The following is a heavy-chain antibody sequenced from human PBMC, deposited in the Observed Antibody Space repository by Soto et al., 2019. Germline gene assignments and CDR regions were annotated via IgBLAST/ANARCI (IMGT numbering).Heavy chain of an antibody. J-gene: IGHJ4*02. Sequence: QLQLQESGPGLVKPSETLSLTCTVSGGSISSSSYYWGWIRQPPGKGLEWIGNIYYSGSTYYNPSPKRRVPLSLDPSKNPFSLNLRSVTAADTAVYYCARHELSFRYWGQGTLVTVSS. V-gene: IGHV4-39*01. CDR1: GGSISSSSYY. CDR3: ARHELSFRY. CDR2: IYYSGST. D-gene: IGHD3-16*02.